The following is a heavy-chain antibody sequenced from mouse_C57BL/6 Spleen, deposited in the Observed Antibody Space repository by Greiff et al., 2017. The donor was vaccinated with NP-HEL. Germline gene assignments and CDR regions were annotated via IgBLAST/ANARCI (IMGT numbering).Heavy chain of an antibody. CDR3: TSYDYPLAMDY. V-gene: IGHV5-9-1*02. J-gene: IGHJ4*01. CDR2: ISSGGDYI. D-gene: IGHD2-4*01. CDR1: GFTFSSYA. Sequence: EVMLVESGEGLVKPGGSLKLSCAASGFTFSSYAMSWVRQTPEKRLEWVAYISSGGDYIYYADTVKGRFTISRDNARNTLYLQMSSLKSEDTAMYYCTSYDYPLAMDYWGQGTSVTVSS.